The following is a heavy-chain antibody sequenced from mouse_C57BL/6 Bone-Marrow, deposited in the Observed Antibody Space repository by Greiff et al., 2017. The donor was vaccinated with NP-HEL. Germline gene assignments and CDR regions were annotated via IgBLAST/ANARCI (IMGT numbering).Heavy chain of an antibody. V-gene: IGHV1-82*01. CDR3: ARSIYGNAAF. CDR2: IYPGAGDT. CDR1: GYAFSSSW. J-gene: IGHJ3*01. Sequence: VNLVESGPELVKPGASVKISCKASGYAFSSSWMNWVKQRPGKGLEWIGRIYPGAGDTTYNGKFKGKATLTADKSSSTAYMQLSSLTSDDSAVCICARSIYGNAAFWGKGTLVTVAA. D-gene: IGHD2-1*01.